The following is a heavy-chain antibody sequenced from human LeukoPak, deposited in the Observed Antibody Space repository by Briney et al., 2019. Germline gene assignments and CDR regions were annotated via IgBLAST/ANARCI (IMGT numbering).Heavy chain of an antibody. CDR1: GFTFSSYS. CDR2: ISSSSSTI. D-gene: IGHD3-10*01. CDR3: AKDRRAGSYDY. J-gene: IGHJ4*02. Sequence: GGSLRLSCAASGFTFSSYSMNWVRQAPGKGLEWVSYISSSSSTIYYADSVKGRFTISRDNSKNTLYLQMNSLRAEDTAVYYCAKDRRAGSYDYWGQGTLVTVSS. V-gene: IGHV3-48*01.